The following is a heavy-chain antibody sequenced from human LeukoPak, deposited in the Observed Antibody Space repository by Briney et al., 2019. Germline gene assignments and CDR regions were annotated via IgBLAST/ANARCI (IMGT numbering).Heavy chain of an antibody. CDR2: IYTSGST. D-gene: IGHD3-10*01. J-gene: IGHJ3*02. Sequence: PSETLSPTCTVSGGSISSYYWSWIRQPAGKGLEWIGRIYTSGSTNYNPSLKSRVTMSVDTSKNQFSLKLSSVTAADTAVYYCARAGAMVRGVMSAFDIWGQGTMVTVSS. V-gene: IGHV4-4*07. CDR3: ARAGAMVRGVMSAFDI. CDR1: GGSISSYY.